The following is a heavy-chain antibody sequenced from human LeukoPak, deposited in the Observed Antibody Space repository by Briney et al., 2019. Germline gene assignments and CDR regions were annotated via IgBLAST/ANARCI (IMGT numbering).Heavy chain of an antibody. CDR2: ISGSGGST. D-gene: IGHD3-10*01. J-gene: IGHJ4*02. Sequence: GGSLRLSCAASGFTFSSYGMSWVRQAPGKGLEWVSAISGSGGSTYYADSVKGRFTISRDNSKNTLYLQMNSLRAEDTAVYYCARVYQGVSLFDGIDYWGQGTLVTVSS. CDR1: GFTFSSYG. V-gene: IGHV3-23*01. CDR3: ARVYQGVSLFDGIDY.